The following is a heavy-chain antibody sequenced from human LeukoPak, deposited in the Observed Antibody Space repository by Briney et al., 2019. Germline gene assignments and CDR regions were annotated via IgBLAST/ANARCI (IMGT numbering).Heavy chain of an antibody. CDR1: GFSVTSNY. V-gene: IGHV3-66*01. D-gene: IGHD2/OR15-2a*01. Sequence: GGSLRLSCTASGFSVTSNYMNWVRQAPGKGLEWVSLIYSDGSTYHADSVKGRFTISRDKSNNMVYLQMNNLSVDDTAMYYCTRDPPAVLLGTYGWGQGALVTVSS. J-gene: IGHJ4*02. CDR2: IYSDGST. CDR3: TRDPPAVLLGTYG.